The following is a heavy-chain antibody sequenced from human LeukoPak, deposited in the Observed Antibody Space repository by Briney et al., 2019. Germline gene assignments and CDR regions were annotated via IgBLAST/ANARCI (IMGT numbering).Heavy chain of an antibody. Sequence: SVKVSCKASGGSFSSYGISWVRQAPGQGLEWMGGIIPMLGRSNYAQKFQGRVTISTDESTSTAYMEMSSLRSEDTAVYYCAREDHTANNWFDPWGQETLVTVSS. D-gene: IGHD5-18*01. CDR3: AREDHTANNWFDP. J-gene: IGHJ5*02. CDR2: IIPMLGRS. CDR1: GGSFSSYG. V-gene: IGHV1-69*05.